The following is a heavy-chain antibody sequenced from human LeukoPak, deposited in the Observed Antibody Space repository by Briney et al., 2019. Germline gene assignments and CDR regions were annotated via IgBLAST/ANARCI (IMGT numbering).Heavy chain of an antibody. CDR1: GFIFDNYA. D-gene: IGHD3-3*01. V-gene: IGHV3-9*01. CDR2: INWNGDII. CDR3: AKDGVSVFGVIISFDF. Sequence: RSLRLSCAVSGFIFDNYAMHWVRQAPGKGLEWVSGINWNGDIIGYADSVKGRFTISRDNAKNSLYLQMSSLRAEDTAFYYCAKDGVSVFGVIISFDFWGQGTLVTVSS. J-gene: IGHJ4*02.